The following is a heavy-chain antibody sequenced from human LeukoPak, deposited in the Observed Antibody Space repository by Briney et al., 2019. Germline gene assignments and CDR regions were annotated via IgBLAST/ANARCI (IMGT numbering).Heavy chain of an antibody. Sequence: PSQTLSLTCTVSGGSISSGSYYWSWIRQPPGKGLEWIGEINHSGSTNYNPSLKSRVTISVDTSKNQFSLKLSSVTAADTAVYYCARMSPRLRRLTMTTTKGFDYWGQGTLVTVSS. CDR1: GGSISSGSYY. CDR2: INHSGST. CDR3: ARMSPRLRRLTMTTTKGFDY. D-gene: IGHD4-17*01. V-gene: IGHV4-39*07. J-gene: IGHJ4*02.